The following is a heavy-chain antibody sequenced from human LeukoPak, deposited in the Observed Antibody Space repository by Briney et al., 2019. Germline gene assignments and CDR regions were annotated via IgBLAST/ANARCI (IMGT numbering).Heavy chain of an antibody. Sequence: GGSLRLSCAASGFTFINYGMHWVRQAPGKGLEWVAVIWYDGSKEYYADSVKGRFTISRDNSKNTVYLQINSLRAEDTAVYYCARVSPEIVVVTGTGAPDYWGQGTLVTVSS. CDR3: ARVSPEIVVVTGTGAPDY. V-gene: IGHV3-33*01. J-gene: IGHJ4*02. CDR1: GFTFINYG. D-gene: IGHD2-21*02. CDR2: IWYDGSKE.